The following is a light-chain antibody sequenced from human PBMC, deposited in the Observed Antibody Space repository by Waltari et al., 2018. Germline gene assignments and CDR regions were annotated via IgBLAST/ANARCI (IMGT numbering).Light chain of an antibody. CDR1: SSNIGGNS. CDR2: TNK. CDR3: AAWDDTLNGRV. J-gene: IGLJ3*02. Sequence: QSVLTQPPSASGTPGQGVTISCSGSSSNIGGNSVSWYQQLPGSAPNILIYTNKARPSGVPDRFSGSKSGTSASLAISGLQSEDEAHYYCAAWDDTLNGRVFGGGTKVTVL. V-gene: IGLV1-44*01.